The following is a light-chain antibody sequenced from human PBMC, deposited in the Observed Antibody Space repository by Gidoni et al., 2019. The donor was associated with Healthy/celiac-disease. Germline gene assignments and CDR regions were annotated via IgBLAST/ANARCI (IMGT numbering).Light chain of an antibody. V-gene: IGLV6-57*04. CDR3: QSYDSSNQGV. CDR1: SGSIARNY. J-gene: IGLJ3*02. CDR2: EDN. Sequence: NFMLTQPHSVSESPGKTVTISCTRSSGSIARNYLHGYQQRPGRAPTTVIYEDNQRPSGVPDRVSGSIDSSSNSASLTISGLKTEDEDDYYCQSYDSSNQGVFGGGTKLTVL.